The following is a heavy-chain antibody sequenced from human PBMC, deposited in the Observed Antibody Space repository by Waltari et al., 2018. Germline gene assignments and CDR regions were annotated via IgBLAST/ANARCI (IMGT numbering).Heavy chain of an antibody. CDR3: ARGTSQLFYGLDI. V-gene: IGHV3-53*02. Sequence: EVQLAETGGGLIQPGGSLRLSCAASGLSAIDNYITGVRQAPGKGLQWVSRIDRCGFTYYADFVHGRFTISRDKYKNTLYLHMNSLRAEDSAVYYCARGTSQLFYGLDIWGQGTTVTVSS. J-gene: IGHJ6*02. D-gene: IGHD1-1*01. CDR2: IDRCGFT. CDR1: GLSAIDNY.